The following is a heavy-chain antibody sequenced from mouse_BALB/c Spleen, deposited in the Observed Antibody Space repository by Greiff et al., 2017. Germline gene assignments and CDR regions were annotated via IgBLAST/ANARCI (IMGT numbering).Heavy chain of an antibody. CDR2: ISSGGSYT. CDR1: GFTFSSYA. Sequence: EVKLMESGGGLVKPGGSLKLSCAASGFTFSSYAMSWVRQSPEKRLEWVAEISSGGSYTYYPDTVTGRFTISRDNAKNTLYLEMSSLRSEDTAMYYCARNGNYDFDYWGQGTTLTVSS. CDR3: ARNGNYDFDY. V-gene: IGHV5-9-4*01. D-gene: IGHD2-1*01. J-gene: IGHJ2*01.